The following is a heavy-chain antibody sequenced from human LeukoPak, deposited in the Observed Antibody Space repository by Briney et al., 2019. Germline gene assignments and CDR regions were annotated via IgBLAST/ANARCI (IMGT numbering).Heavy chain of an antibody. CDR1: GFTFSNYN. D-gene: IGHD1-14*01. V-gene: IGHV3-7*01. Sequence: GGSLRLSCVASGFTFSNYNMNWVRQAPGKGLEWVANINQGGSDKYYVDSVKGRFTISRDNANNLLYLQMNSLRGEDTAVYYCTRDRSRAEDDWGQGTLVTVSS. CDR2: INQGGSDK. CDR3: TRDRSRAEDD. J-gene: IGHJ4*02.